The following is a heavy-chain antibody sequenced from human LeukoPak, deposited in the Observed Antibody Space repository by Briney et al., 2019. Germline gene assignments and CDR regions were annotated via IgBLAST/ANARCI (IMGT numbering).Heavy chain of an antibody. V-gene: IGHV1-2*02. CDR1: GYAFTCYY. Sequence: ASVKVSCKASGYAFTCYYMHWVRQAPGQGLEWMGWINPNSGGTNYAQKFQGRVTMTRDTSISTAYMELSRLRSDDTAVYYCARPPGGITIAARSPLNWFDPWGQGTLVTVSS. J-gene: IGHJ5*02. CDR3: ARPPGGITIAARSPLNWFDP. D-gene: IGHD6-6*01. CDR2: INPNSGGT.